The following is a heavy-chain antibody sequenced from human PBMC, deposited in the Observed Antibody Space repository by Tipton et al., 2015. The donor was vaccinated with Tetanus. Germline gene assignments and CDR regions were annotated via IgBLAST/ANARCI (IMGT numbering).Heavy chain of an antibody. CDR2: IDYFGTT. J-gene: IGHJ5*02. CDR3: VRSSPIQVADKWGVDWFDP. D-gene: IGHD6-19*01. Sequence: TLSLTCTVSGGSIGTYHWNWIRQSPGKGLEWIGYIDYFGTTKYNPSLMSRVAMSVDTSKNQLSLKLSSVTSADTAMYYCVRSSPIQVADKWGVDWFDPWGQGTLVTVSS. CDR1: GGSIGTYH. V-gene: IGHV4-59*01.